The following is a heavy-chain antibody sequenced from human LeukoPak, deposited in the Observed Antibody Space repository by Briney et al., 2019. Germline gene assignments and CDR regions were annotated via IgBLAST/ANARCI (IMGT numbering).Heavy chain of an antibody. V-gene: IGHV3-30*02. CDR2: IRYDGSSK. D-gene: IGHD2-8*02. J-gene: IGHJ4*02. CDR1: GFTFSSYG. CDR3: ATYRQVLLPFES. Sequence: PGGSLRLSCAASGFTFSSYGMHWVRQAPGKGLECVAFIRYDGSSKYYADSVKGRFTISRDNSKNTLYLQMNSLRAEDTAIYYCATYRQVLLPFESWGQGTLVTVSS.